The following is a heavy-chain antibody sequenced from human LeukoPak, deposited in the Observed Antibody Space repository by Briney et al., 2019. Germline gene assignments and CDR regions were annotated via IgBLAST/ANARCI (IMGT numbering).Heavy chain of an antibody. V-gene: IGHV4-59*12. CDR1: GGSISTYY. CDR3: ARDHNWFDP. Sequence: SETLSLTCTVSGGSISTYYWSWIRQPPGKGLEWIGSIYHSGSTYYNPSLKSRVTISVDTSKNQFSLKLSSVTAADTAVYYCARDHNWFDPWGQGTLVTVSS. J-gene: IGHJ5*02. CDR2: IYHSGST.